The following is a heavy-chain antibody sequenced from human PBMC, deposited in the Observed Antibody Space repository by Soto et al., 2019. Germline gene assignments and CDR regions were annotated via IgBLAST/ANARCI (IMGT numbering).Heavy chain of an antibody. V-gene: IGHV1-69*02. J-gene: IGHJ4*02. CDR2: IIPTLGIA. CDR3: ASGQQPTLFDY. Sequence: QVQLVQSGAEVKKPGSSVKVSCKASGGTFSSYTISWVRQAPGQRLEWMGRIIPTLGIATYAQKFQGRVTITADRATSTAYMELSSLRSEDTAVYYCASGQQPTLFDYWGQGTLVTVSS. D-gene: IGHD6-13*01. CDR1: GGTFSSYT.